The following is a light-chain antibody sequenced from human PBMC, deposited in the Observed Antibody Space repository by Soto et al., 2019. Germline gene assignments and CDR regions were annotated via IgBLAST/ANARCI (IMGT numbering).Light chain of an antibody. V-gene: IGLV1-44*01. Sequence: QAVVTQPPSASATPGQRVTISCSGSSSNIGSNTVNWYQQLPGTAPKLLIYKSNQRPSGVPGRFSGSKSGTSASLAISGLQSEDEADYYCAAWDDRLNGRVFGGGTKLTVL. J-gene: IGLJ3*02. CDR3: AAWDDRLNGRV. CDR1: SSNIGSNT. CDR2: KSN.